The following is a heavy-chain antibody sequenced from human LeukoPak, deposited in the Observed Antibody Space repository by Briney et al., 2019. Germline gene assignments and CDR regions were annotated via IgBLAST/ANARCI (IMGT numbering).Heavy chain of an antibody. J-gene: IGHJ4*02. CDR1: GGSISSGGYS. CDR3: ARDFPHPQSGTYYNSQTQIDY. Sequence: SETLSLTCAVSGGSISSGGYSWSWIRQPPGKGLKWIGYIYHSGSTYYNPSLKSRVTISVDRSKNQFSLKLSSVTAADTAVYYCARDFPHPQSGTYYNSQTQIDYWGQGTMVTVSS. D-gene: IGHD3-10*01. V-gene: IGHV4-30-2*01. CDR2: IYHSGST.